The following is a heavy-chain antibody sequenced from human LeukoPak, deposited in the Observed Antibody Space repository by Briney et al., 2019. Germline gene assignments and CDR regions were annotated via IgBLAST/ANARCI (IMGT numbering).Heavy chain of an antibody. J-gene: IGHJ3*02. Sequence: PSETLSLTCTVSGGSISNYYWSWIRQPPGKGLEWIGYIYSSGSTNFNPSLKSRVTISVDTSKNQFSLKLSSVTAADTAVYYCARRIRDCGGDCHRDAFDIWGQGTMVTVSS. CDR3: ARRIRDCGGDCHRDAFDI. CDR1: GGSISNYY. CDR2: IYSSGST. D-gene: IGHD2-21*02. V-gene: IGHV4-59*08.